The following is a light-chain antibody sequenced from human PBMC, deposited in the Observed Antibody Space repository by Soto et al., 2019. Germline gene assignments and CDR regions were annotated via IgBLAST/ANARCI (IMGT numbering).Light chain of an antibody. Sequence: QSVLTQPASVSGSPGQSITISCTGTSSDVGSYNLVSWYRQHPGKAPKLMIYEGSKRPSGVSNRFSGSKSGNTASLTISGLQAEDEADYYCCSYAGSTGVFGTGTKVTVL. CDR2: EGS. J-gene: IGLJ1*01. V-gene: IGLV2-23*01. CDR1: SSDVGSYNL. CDR3: CSYAGSTGV.